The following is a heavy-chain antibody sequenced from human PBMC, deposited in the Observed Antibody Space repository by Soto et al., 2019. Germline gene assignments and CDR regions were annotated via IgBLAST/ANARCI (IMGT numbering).Heavy chain of an antibody. CDR2: ISAYNGNT. CDR1: GGTFNNYA. J-gene: IGHJ4*02. V-gene: IGHV1-18*01. CDR3: ARDVGYCSGGSCYADY. Sequence: ASVKVSCKASGGTFNNYAVTWVRQAPGQGLEWMGGISAYNGNTNYAQKLQGRVTMTTDTSTSTAYMELRSLRSDDTAVYYCARDVGYCSGGSCYADYWGQGTLVTVSS. D-gene: IGHD2-15*01.